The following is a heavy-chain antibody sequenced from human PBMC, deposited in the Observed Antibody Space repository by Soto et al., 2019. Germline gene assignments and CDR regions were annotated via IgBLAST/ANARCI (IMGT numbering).Heavy chain of an antibody. Sequence: QVQLVESGGGVVQPGRSLRLSCAASGFTFSSYGMHWVRQAPGKGLEWVAVISYDGSNKYYADSVKGRFTISRDNSKNTLYLQMNSLRAEDTAVYYCAKAGYSSGWYISSEFDYWGQGTLVTVSS. CDR3: AKAGYSSGWYISSEFDY. V-gene: IGHV3-30*18. D-gene: IGHD6-19*01. CDR2: ISYDGSNK. CDR1: GFTFSSYG. J-gene: IGHJ4*02.